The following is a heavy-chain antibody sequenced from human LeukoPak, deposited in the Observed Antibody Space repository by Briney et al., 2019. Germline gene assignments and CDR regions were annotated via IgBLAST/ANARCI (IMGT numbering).Heavy chain of an antibody. V-gene: IGHV3-74*01. Sequence: GGSLRLSRAASGFTFSSYWMHWVRQAPGKGLVSVSRINSDGSSTSYADSVKGRFTISRDNAKNTLYLQMNSLRAEDTAVYYCARPSGSYADFNWFDPWGQGTLVTVSS. CDR3: ARPSGSYADFNWFDP. J-gene: IGHJ5*02. CDR1: GFTFSSYW. D-gene: IGHD1-26*01. CDR2: INSDGSST.